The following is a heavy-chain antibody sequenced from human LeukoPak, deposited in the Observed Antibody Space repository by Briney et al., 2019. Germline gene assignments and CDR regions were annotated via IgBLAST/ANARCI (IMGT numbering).Heavy chain of an antibody. J-gene: IGHJ4*02. CDR3: ARERITMLGGLTFPLFDY. CDR1: GYTFTDYY. V-gene: IGHV1-2*06. D-gene: IGHD3-10*01. CDR2: INPNGGAT. Sequence: GASVTVSCKASGYTFTDYYLHWVRQAPGQGLEWIGRINPNGGATNYAQKFQGRVTMARDTSISTAYMDLGRLRSDDTAVYYCARERITMLGGLTFPLFDYWGQGTLVTVSS.